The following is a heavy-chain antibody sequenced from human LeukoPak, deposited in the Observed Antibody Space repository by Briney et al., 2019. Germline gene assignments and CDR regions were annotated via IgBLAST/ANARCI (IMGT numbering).Heavy chain of an antibody. V-gene: IGHV4-30-4*08. CDR1: GGSISSGDYY. J-gene: IGHJ4*02. CDR2: IYYSGST. Sequence: SETLSLTCTVSGGSISSGDYYWSWIRQPPGKGLEWIGYIYYSGSTYYNPSLKSRVTISVDTSKNQFSLKLSSMTAADTAVYYCARAALDIVGVDYWGQGTLVTVSS. CDR3: ARAALDIVGVDY. D-gene: IGHD5-12*01.